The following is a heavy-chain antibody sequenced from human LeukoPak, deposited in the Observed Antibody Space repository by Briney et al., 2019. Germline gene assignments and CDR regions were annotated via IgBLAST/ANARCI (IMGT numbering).Heavy chain of an antibody. CDR1: GFTFDDYG. Sequence: GGSLRLSCAASGFTFDDYGLSWVRQAPGKGLEWVSGINWNGGSTGYADSVKGRFTISRDNAKNSVYLQMNSLRAEDTALYYCARGKYNYGLGSYCNFDYWGQGTLVTVSS. V-gene: IGHV3-20*04. J-gene: IGHJ4*02. CDR2: INWNGGST. D-gene: IGHD3-10*01. CDR3: ARGKYNYGLGSYCNFDY.